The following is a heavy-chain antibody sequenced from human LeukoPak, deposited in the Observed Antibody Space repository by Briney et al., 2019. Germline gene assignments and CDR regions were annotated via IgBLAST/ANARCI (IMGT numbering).Heavy chain of an antibody. CDR3: AKDFYGRVATATVDY. CDR2: MNPTSANT. J-gene: IGHJ4*02. Sequence: GAPVKLSGKASGSTFTRYDINWVGQATGHRREWMGWMNPTSANTGYGQKFQGRVTITTNTSISTAYMELSSLRSEDTAVYYCAKDFYGRVATATVDYWGQGTLVTVSS. CDR1: GSTFTRYD. V-gene: IGHV1-8*03. D-gene: IGHD5-12*01.